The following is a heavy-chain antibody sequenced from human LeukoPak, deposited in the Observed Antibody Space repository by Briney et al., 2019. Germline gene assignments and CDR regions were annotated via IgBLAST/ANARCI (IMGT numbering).Heavy chain of an antibody. Sequence: PGGSLRLSCAASGFTFSSYGMHWVRQAPGKGLEWVAFIRYDGSNKYYADSVKGRFTISRDNSKNTLYLQMNSLRAEDTAVYYCAKGYDYVWGSYDYWGQGTLVTVSS. CDR3: AKGYDYVWGSYDY. V-gene: IGHV3-30*02. D-gene: IGHD3-16*01. CDR2: IRYDGSNK. CDR1: GFTFSSYG. J-gene: IGHJ4*02.